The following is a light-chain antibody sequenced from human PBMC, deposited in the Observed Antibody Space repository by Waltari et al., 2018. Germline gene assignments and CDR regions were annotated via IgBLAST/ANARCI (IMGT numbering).Light chain of an antibody. J-gene: IGKJ5*01. Sequence: EIVLTQSPATLSLSPGERATLSCRASQSVSSHLAWYQQKPGQAPRLLIYDASTRATGIPARFSGGGSGTDFTLTISSLEPEDFAVYYCQQRSNWPPSTFGQGTRLEIK. V-gene: IGKV3-11*01. CDR2: DAS. CDR3: QQRSNWPPST. CDR1: QSVSSH.